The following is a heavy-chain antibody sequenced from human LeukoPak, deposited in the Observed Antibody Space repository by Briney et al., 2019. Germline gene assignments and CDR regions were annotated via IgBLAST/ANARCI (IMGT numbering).Heavy chain of an antibody. CDR1: GFTFSTYE. D-gene: IGHD1-26*01. CDR2: ISNSGSSV. CDR3: TRDHVGATVEFDS. V-gene: IGHV3-48*03. J-gene: IGHJ4*02. Sequence: GGSLRLSCAASGFTFSTYEMNWVRQAPGEGLEWVSYISNSGSSVQYADSVKGRFTISRDNAKNSLYLQMDSLRAEDTAVYYCTRDHVGATVEFDSWGQGTLATVSS.